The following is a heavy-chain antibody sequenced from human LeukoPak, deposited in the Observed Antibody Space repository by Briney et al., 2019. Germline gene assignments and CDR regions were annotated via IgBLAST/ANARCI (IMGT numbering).Heavy chain of an antibody. D-gene: IGHD1-26*01. CDR3: ARGGVGATPRGSYYYYYYMDV. J-gene: IGHJ6*03. CDR1: DDSITMYY. CDR2: IYTSGST. Sequence: PSETLSLTCSVSDDSITMYYWTWIRQPAGKGLEWIGRIYTSGSTNYNPSLKSRVTISVDTSKNQFSLKLSSVTAADTAVYYCARGGVGATPRGSYYYYYYMDVWGKGTTVTISS. V-gene: IGHV4-4*07.